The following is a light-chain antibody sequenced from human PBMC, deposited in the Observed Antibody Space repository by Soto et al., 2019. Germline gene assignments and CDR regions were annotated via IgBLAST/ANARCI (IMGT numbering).Light chain of an antibody. CDR3: QQYGSSSWT. CDR2: GAS. Sequence: EIVLSQSPGTLSLSPGERATLSCRASQSVTSSYLAWYQQKPGQAPRLLIYGASNRATGIPDRFSGSGSGTAFIFTISRLEPEDFAVYYCQQYGSSSWTFGQGTKVEV. J-gene: IGKJ1*01. CDR1: QSVTSSY. V-gene: IGKV3-20*01.